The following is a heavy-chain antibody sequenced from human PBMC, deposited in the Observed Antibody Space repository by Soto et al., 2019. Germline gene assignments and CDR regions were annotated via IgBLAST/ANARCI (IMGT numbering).Heavy chain of an antibody. D-gene: IGHD3-10*01. V-gene: IGHV1-69*13. CDR3: ARDGGFGELKY. CDR2: IIPVFGTT. J-gene: IGHJ4*02. CDR1: GGTFSGYP. Sequence: SVKVSCKASGGTFSGYPINWVRQAPGEGLEWMGRIIPVFGTTNDAQRFEGRVTFTADESTNTAYMELRGLLSEDTAVYYCARDGGFGELKYWGPGTLVTVSS.